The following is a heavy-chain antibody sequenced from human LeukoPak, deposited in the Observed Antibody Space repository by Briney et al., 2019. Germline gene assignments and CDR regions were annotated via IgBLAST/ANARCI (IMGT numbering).Heavy chain of an antibody. J-gene: IGHJ3*02. CDR1: GFTFSSYD. CDR2: IGTAGDT. CDR3: GRYSGYDHAFDI. V-gene: IGHV3-13*01. Sequence: PGGSLRLSCAASGFTFSSYDMHWVRQATGKGLEWVSAIGTAGDTYYPGSVKGRFTIARENTKNSLFLQMNSLRAEDTAVYYCGRYSGYDHAFDIWGQGKMVTVSS. D-gene: IGHD5-12*01.